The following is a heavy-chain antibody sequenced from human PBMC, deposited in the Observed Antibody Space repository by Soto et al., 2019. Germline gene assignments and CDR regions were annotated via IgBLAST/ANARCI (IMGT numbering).Heavy chain of an antibody. D-gene: IGHD1-26*01. Sequence: SETLSLTCTVSGGSISSSSYYWGWIRQPPGKGLEWIGSIYYSGSTYYNPSLKSRVTISVDTSKNQFSLKLSSVTAADTAVYYCARPIKNSGGVLKTSYWYFDLWGRGTLVTVSS. CDR1: GGSISSSSYY. V-gene: IGHV4-39*01. CDR3: ARPIKNSGGVLKTSYWYFDL. CDR2: IYYSGST. J-gene: IGHJ2*01.